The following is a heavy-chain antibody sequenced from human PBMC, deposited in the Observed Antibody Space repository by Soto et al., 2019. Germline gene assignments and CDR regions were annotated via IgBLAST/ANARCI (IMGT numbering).Heavy chain of an antibody. CDR3: ARDSFIAAAGFYYYYYVMDV. D-gene: IGHD6-13*01. V-gene: IGHV3-53*01. Sequence: GGSLRLSCAASGFTVSSNYMSWVRQAPGKGLEWVSVIYSGGSTYYADSVKGRLTISRDNSKNTLYLQMNSLRAEDTAVYYCARDSFIAAAGFYYYYYVMDVWGQGSTVTVSS. CDR1: GFTVSSNY. CDR2: IYSGGST. J-gene: IGHJ6*02.